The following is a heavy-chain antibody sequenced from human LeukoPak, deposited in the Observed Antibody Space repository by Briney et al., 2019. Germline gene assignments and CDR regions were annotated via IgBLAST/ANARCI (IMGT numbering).Heavy chain of an antibody. V-gene: IGHV1-2*02. CDR2: INPNSGGT. CDR3: ATRGCSGGSCYSDY. Sequence: ASVKVSCKASGYTFTGYYMHWVRQAPGQGLEWMGWINPNSGGTNYAQKFQGRVTMTRDTSVSTAYMELSSLKSDDTAVYYCATRGCSGGSCYSDYWGQGTLVTVSS. J-gene: IGHJ4*02. D-gene: IGHD2-15*01. CDR1: GYTFTGYY.